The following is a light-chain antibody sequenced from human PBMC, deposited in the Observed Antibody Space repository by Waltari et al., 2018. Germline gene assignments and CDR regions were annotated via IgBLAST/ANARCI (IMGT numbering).Light chain of an antibody. CDR1: SSDVGGFNY. V-gene: IGLV2-14*01. J-gene: IGLJ3*02. CDR2: EVS. CDR3: SSHTSAGTV. Sequence: QSALTQPASVSGSPGQSITIPCSGTSSDVGGFNYVSWYQQHPGKVPKAMIYEVSNRPSGVSNRFAGSKSGNTASLTISGLQAEDEADYYCSSHTSAGTVFGGGTKLTVL.